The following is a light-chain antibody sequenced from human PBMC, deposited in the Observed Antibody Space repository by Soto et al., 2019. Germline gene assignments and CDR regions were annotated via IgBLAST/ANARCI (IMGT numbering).Light chain of an antibody. CDR1: QTISTW. J-gene: IGKJ1*01. Sequence: IQMTQSPSTLSASVGDRVTFTCRASQTISTWLAWYQQKPGEAPKLLIYKASTLEVGVPSRFSGSGSGTDFTLTINTLQPADFATYYCQQYNSYPWAFGQGTKV. V-gene: IGKV1-5*03. CDR2: KAS. CDR3: QQYNSYPWA.